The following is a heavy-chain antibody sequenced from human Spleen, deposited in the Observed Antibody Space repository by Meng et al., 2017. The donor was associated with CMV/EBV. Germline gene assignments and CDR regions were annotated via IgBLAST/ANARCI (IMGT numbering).Heavy chain of an antibody. CDR3: AGDLLGYSAYGVGYFDL. D-gene: IGHD5-12*01. V-gene: IGHV3-11*01. CDR1: GFTCSDDY. Sequence: GGSLRLSCAASGFTCSDDYMSWIRQAPGKGLEWVSYISSSGSTIYYAEAVKGRFTISRDNAKNSLYRQMNSLRAEDTAVYYCAGDLLGYSAYGVGYFDLWGRGTLVTVSS. CDR2: ISSSGSTI. J-gene: IGHJ2*01.